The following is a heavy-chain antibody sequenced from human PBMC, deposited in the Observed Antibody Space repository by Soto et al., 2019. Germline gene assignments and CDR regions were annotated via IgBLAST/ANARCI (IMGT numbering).Heavy chain of an antibody. J-gene: IGHJ6*02. CDR2: INSSGYI. D-gene: IGHD2-15*01. Sequence: XGSLRLSCAASGVNFNSYNINWVRQAPGKRLDWLSSINSSGYIFSTDSVRGRFTISRDNAKNAVYLQINSLRAEDTAVYFCARDCSGGSCYPGMDVWGQGTTVTVSS. CDR3: ARDCSGGSCYPGMDV. V-gene: IGHV3-21*01. CDR1: GVNFNSYN.